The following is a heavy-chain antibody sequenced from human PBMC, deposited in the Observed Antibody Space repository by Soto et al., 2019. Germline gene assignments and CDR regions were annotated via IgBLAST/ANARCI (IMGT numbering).Heavy chain of an antibody. Sequence: QVQLVESGGGVVQPGRSLRLSCAASGFTFSSYAMHWVRQAPGKGLEWVAVISYDGSNKYYADSVKGRFTISRDNSKNTLYLQMNSLRAEDTAVYYCARVLPDVPDLLLWFGELYYWGQGTLVTVSS. CDR1: GFTFSSYA. D-gene: IGHD3-10*01. CDR2: ISYDGSNK. V-gene: IGHV3-30-3*01. J-gene: IGHJ4*02. CDR3: ARVLPDVPDLLLWFGELYY.